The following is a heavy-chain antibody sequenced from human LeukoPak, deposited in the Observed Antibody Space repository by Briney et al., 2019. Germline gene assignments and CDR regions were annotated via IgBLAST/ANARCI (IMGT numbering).Heavy chain of an antibody. Sequence: ASVKVSCKASGYTFTGYYMHWVRQAPGQGLEWMGWINPNSGGTNYAQKFQGRVAMTRDTSISTAYMELSRLRSDDTAVYYCARGAAAAGSYYFDYWGQGTLVTVSS. CDR1: GYTFTGYY. CDR3: ARGAAAAGSYYFDY. D-gene: IGHD6-13*01. CDR2: INPNSGGT. V-gene: IGHV1-2*02. J-gene: IGHJ4*02.